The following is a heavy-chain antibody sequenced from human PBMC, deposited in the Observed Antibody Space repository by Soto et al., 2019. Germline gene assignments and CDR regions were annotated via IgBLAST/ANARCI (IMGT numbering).Heavy chain of an antibody. J-gene: IGHJ5*02. Sequence: QVQLVESGGGVVQPGRSLRLSCAASGFTFSSYAMHWVRQAPGKGLEWVAVISYDGSNKYYADSVKGRFTISRDNSKNTLYLQMNSLRAEDTAVYYCAREQAGGCWSGDNLLITWGQGTLVTVSS. V-gene: IGHV3-30-3*01. CDR1: GFTFSSYA. D-gene: IGHD3-3*01. CDR2: ISYDGSNK. CDR3: AREQAGGCWSGDNLLIT.